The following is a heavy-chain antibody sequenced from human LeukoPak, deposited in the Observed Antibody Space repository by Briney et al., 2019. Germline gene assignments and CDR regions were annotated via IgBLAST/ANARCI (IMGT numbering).Heavy chain of an antibody. Sequence: GGSLRLSCAASGFTFSSYAMHWVRQAPGKGLEWVSSISSSSSYIYYADSVKGRFTISRDNAKNSLYLQMNSLRAEDTAVYYCARSGGSTVFYYMDVWGKGTTVTVSS. CDR3: ARSGGSTVFYYMDV. CDR1: GFTFSSYA. J-gene: IGHJ6*03. V-gene: IGHV3-21*01. D-gene: IGHD2-2*01. CDR2: ISSSSSYI.